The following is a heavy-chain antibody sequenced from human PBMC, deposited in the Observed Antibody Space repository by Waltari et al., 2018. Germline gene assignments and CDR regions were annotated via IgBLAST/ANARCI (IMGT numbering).Heavy chain of an antibody. D-gene: IGHD1-1*01. J-gene: IGHJ3*01. CDR2: IRYDASDI. CDR1: VFTFSDIS. Sequence: QVHLVEAGGGVVQPGGSLRLSCAAAVFTFSDISKHWVRQAPGKGLEWVAFIRYDASDIYYRDSVKGRFTISRDNSKNTLFLQMSSLRPEDTAVYYCAKVGVGLTTWYPFDVWGQGTMVTVSS. V-gene: IGHV3-30*02. CDR3: AKVGVGLTTWYPFDV.